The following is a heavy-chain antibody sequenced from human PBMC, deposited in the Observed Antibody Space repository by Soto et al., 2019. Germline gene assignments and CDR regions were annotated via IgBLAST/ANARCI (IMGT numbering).Heavy chain of an antibody. V-gene: IGHV5-51*01. CDR3: ASGLMAARYYYAMDV. CDR2: IYPADSDT. Sequence: PGESLKISCKGSGYRFNSYWIGWVRQMPGKGLEWMGIIYPADSDTRYSPSFQGQVTISADKSISTAYLQWSSLKASDTAMYYCASGLMAARYYYAMDVWGQGTTVTVS. J-gene: IGHJ6*02. CDR1: GYRFNSYW. D-gene: IGHD6-6*01.